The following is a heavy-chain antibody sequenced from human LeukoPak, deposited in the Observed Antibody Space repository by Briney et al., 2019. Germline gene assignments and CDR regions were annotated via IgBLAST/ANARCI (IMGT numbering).Heavy chain of an antibody. D-gene: IGHD2-15*01. J-gene: IGHJ4*02. CDR2: IKSKTDGGTT. CDR3: TSNSAGGEVYCSGGSCYAMDGYSDY. Sequence: GGALRLSCAASGFTFSDAWMRWVGQAPGKGREWVGRIKSKTDGGTTDYAAPEKGRFTISRDDSKNKLYLQMNSLKTEDTAVYYCTSNSAGGEVYCSGGSCYAMDGYSDYWGQGTLVTVSS. CDR1: GFTFSDAW. V-gene: IGHV3-15*01.